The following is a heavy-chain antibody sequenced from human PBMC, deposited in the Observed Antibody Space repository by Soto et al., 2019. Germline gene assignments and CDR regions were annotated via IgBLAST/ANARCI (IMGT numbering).Heavy chain of an antibody. J-gene: IGHJ4*02. CDR3: AGRVAVAGTLAF. V-gene: IGHV3-23*01. CDR1: GFTFSSCA. Sequence: PGGSLRLSCEASGFTFSSCAMSWVRQAPGKGLEWLSAIDETGTNTFYADSVKGRFTISRDNSKNTLFLQMNSLGVEDTAVYYCAGRVAVAGTLAFWGQGTLVTVSS. D-gene: IGHD6-19*01. CDR2: IDETGTNT.